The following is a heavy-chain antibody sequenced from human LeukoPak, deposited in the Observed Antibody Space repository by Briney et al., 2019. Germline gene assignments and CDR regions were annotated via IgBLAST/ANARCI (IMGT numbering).Heavy chain of an antibody. J-gene: IGHJ5*02. Sequence: SETLSLTCTVSGGSISSGTFYWSWIRQPAGKGLEWIGRIYSSGSTNYNPSLKSRVTISVDTSKNQFSLKLRSVTAADTAVYYCVRDSSGWYKSWFDPWGQGTLVTVSS. CDR3: VRDSSGWYKSWFDP. CDR1: GGSISSGTFY. V-gene: IGHV4-61*02. CDR2: IYSSGST. D-gene: IGHD6-19*01.